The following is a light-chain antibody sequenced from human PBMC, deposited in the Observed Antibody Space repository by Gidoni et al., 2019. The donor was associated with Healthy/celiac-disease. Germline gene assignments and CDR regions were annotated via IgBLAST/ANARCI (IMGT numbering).Light chain of an antibody. CDR2: LGS. V-gene: IGKV2-28*01. CDR1: QSLLHRNGYNY. CDR3: MQALQTPFT. J-gene: IGKJ3*01. Sequence: DSVVTQSPLSLPVTPGEPASISCRSSQSLLHRNGYNYLVWYLQNPGQSPQLLIYLGSNRASGVPDRFSGSGSGTDFTLKISRVEAEDVGVYYCMQALQTPFTFGPGTKVDI.